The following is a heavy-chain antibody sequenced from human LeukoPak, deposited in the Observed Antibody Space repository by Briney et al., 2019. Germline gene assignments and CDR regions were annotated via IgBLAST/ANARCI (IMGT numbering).Heavy chain of an antibody. Sequence: SETLSLTCTVSGGSISSSSYYWGWIRQPPGKGLEWIGSIYYSGSTYYNPSLKSRVTISVDTSKNQFSLKLGSVTAADTAVYYYARDAEAAATDNWFDPWGQGTLVTVSS. D-gene: IGHD6-13*01. CDR2: IYYSGST. CDR1: GGSISSSSYY. CDR3: ARDAEAAATDNWFDP. V-gene: IGHV4-39*07. J-gene: IGHJ5*02.